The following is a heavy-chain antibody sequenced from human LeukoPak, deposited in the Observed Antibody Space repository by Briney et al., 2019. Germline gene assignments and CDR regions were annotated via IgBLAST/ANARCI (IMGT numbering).Heavy chain of an antibody. CDR1: GFTFSSYG. Sequence: GRSLRLSCAASGFTFSSYGMHWVRQAPGKGLEWVSCISSRSSYIYYTDSVKGRFTISRDNAKNSLSLQMNSLRAEDTAVYYCARDLKYYDSSGFDYWGQGTLVTVSS. V-gene: IGHV3-21*01. J-gene: IGHJ4*02. CDR3: ARDLKYYDSSGFDY. D-gene: IGHD3-22*01. CDR2: ISSRSSYI.